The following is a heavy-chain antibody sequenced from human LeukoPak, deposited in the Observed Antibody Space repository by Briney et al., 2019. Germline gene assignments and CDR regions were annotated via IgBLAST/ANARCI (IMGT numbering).Heavy chain of an antibody. V-gene: IGHV3-23*01. J-gene: IGHJ4*02. CDR2: IRGSGGST. CDR3: ARVSDFWSGYYFPSDY. D-gene: IGHD3-3*01. CDR1: GFSFSSYA. Sequence: GGSLRLSCAASGFSFSSYAMSWVRQAPGKGLEWVSAIRGSGGSTYYADSVKGRFTISRDNSKNTLYLQMNSLRAEDMAVYYCARVSDFWSGYYFPSDYWGQGTLVTVSS.